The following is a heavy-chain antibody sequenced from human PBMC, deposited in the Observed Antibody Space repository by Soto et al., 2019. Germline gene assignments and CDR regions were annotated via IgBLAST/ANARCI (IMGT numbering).Heavy chain of an antibody. CDR3: ARIGWGGDS. CDR2: IPNNGSP. CDR1: GGSVRTGSYH. Sequence: QVQLQESGPGRVKPSETLSLTCSVSGGSVRTGSYHWSWIRQPPGKGLEWIGFIPNNGSPDYNPSLKGRVVVSIARSKNQFSLKVNSVTAADTAVYFCARIGWGGDSWGQGTLVTVSS. J-gene: IGHJ4*02. V-gene: IGHV4-61*01. D-gene: IGHD7-27*01.